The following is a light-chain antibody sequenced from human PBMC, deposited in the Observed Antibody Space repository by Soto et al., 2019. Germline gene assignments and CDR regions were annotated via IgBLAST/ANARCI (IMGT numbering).Light chain of an antibody. CDR2: AVI. V-gene: IGLV2-8*01. J-gene: IGLJ3*02. Sequence: QSALTQPPSASGSPGQSVTISCTGTSSDVGGYNYVSWYQQHPGKAPKLMIYAVIKRPSGVPDRFSGSKSGNTASLAVSGLQAEDEADYYCSSYAGSNNLVFGGGTKVTVL. CDR3: SSYAGSNNLV. CDR1: SSDVGGYNY.